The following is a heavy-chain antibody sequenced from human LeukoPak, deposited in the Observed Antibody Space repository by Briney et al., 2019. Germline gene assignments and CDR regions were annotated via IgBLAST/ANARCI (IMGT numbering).Heavy chain of an antibody. J-gene: IGHJ1*01. V-gene: IGHV3-9*01. CDR3: ARAYKDRSLAGKKEFFQH. D-gene: IGHD6-19*01. CDR1: GFTFDNYA. Sequence: GGSLRLSCAASGFTFDNYAMNWVRQVPGRGLEWISLISWNSGTIGYADSVKGRFTISRDNANNFLYLQMNSLRAEDTALYYCARAYKDRSLAGKKEFFQHWGQGTLVTVSS. CDR2: ISWNSGTI.